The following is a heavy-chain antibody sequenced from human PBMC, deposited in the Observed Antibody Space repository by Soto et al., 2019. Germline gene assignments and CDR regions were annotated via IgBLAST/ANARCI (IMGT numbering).Heavy chain of an antibody. V-gene: IGHV3-23*01. Sequence: GSLSLSCAASGFTFSSYAMSWVRQAPGKGLEWVSAISGSGGSTYYADSVKGRFTISRDNSKNTLYLQMNSLRAEDTAVYYCAKDNIVVVPAAMPNWFDPWGQGTLVTVSS. CDR3: AKDNIVVVPAAMPNWFDP. D-gene: IGHD2-2*01. CDR2: ISGSGGST. CDR1: GFTFSSYA. J-gene: IGHJ5*02.